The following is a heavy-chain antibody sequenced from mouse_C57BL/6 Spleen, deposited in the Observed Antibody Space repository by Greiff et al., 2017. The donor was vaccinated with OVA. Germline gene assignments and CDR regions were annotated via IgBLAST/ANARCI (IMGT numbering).Heavy chain of an antibody. CDR2: ISDGGSYT. D-gene: IGHD2-1*01. CDR3: ARVYGNGFAY. J-gene: IGHJ3*01. Sequence: EVQLVESGGGLVKPGGSLKLSCAASGFTFSSYAMSWVRQTPEKRLEWVATISDGGSYTYYPDNVKGRFTISRDNAKNNLYLQMSHLKSEDTAMYYCARVYGNGFAYWGQGTLVTVSA. CDR1: GFTFSSYA. V-gene: IGHV5-4*01.